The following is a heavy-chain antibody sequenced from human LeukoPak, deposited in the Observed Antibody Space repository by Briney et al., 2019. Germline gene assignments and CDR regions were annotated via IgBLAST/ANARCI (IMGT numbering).Heavy chain of an antibody. J-gene: IGHJ4*02. Sequence: PGGSLRLSCAASGFTFSTYGMHWVRKAPGEGLEWVSYISSLSGTIYYADSVKGRFTISRDNAKNSLYLQMDSLRAEDTAVYYCARDQGGGTSYWGQGTLVTVSS. CDR2: ISSLSGTI. CDR3: ARDQGGGTSY. CDR1: GFTFSTYG. V-gene: IGHV3-48*01. D-gene: IGHD1-26*01.